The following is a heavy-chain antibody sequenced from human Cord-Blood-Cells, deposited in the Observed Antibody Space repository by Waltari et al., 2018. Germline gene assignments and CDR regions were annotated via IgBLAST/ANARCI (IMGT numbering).Heavy chain of an antibody. Sequence: QVQLVQSGAEVKKHGSSVKVSCKASGGTFSSYAISWVRQAPGQGLEWLGRIIPILGIANYAQKFEGRVTITADKSTSTAYMELSSLRSEDTAVYYCARDFRHPFDYWGQGTLVTVSS. CDR3: ARDFRHPFDY. J-gene: IGHJ4*02. CDR2: IIPILGIA. V-gene: IGHV1-69*09. D-gene: IGHD3-10*01. CDR1: GGTFSSYA.